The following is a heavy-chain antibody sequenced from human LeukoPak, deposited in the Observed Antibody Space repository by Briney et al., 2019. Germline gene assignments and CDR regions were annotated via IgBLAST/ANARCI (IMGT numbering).Heavy chain of an antibody. D-gene: IGHD1-26*01. Sequence: GGSLRLSCAASRFTFSSYSMNWVRQAPGKGLEWVSSISGSSSYIYYADSVKGRFSISRDNANNSLYLQMNSLRAEDTAVYYCARDLLGWELHYFDYWGQGTLVTVSS. J-gene: IGHJ4*02. V-gene: IGHV3-21*01. CDR1: RFTFSSYS. CDR2: ISGSSSYI. CDR3: ARDLLGWELHYFDY.